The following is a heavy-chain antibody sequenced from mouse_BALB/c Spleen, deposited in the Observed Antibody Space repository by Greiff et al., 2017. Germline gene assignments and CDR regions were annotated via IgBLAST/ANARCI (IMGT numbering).Heavy chain of an antibody. CDR1: GYTFTSYW. D-gene: IGHD2-14*01. CDR2: IDPSDSET. V-gene: IGHV1-69*02. CDR3: ARDRYDGRYFDY. J-gene: IGHJ2*01. Sequence: QVQLQQPGAELVKPGAPVKLSCKASGYTFTSYWMNWVKQRPGRGLEWIGRIDPSDSETHYNQKFKDKATLTVDKSSSTAYIQLSSLTSEDSAVYYCARDRYDGRYFDYWGQGTTLTVSS.